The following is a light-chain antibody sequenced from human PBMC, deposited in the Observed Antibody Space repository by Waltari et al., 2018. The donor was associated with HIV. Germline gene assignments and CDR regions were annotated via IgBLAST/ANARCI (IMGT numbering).Light chain of an antibody. V-gene: IGLV3-1*01. J-gene: IGLJ2*01. CDR3: QARDSSTVV. Sequence: SYELTQPPSVSVSPGQTASITCSGDDLWDRYACWYQQKPGQSPLLVIYQDTKRPSGIPERFSGSNSGNTATLTISGTQAMDEADYYCQARDSSTVVFGGGTKLTVL. CDR1: DLWDRY. CDR2: QDT.